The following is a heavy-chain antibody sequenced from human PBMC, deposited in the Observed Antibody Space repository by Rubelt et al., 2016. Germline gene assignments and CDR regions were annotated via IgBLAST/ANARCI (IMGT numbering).Heavy chain of an antibody. V-gene: IGHV3-48*04. Sequence: SGGGLAQPGGSLRLSCAVSGFTFSTTHMNWVRQAPGKGLEWVSYIGTRPDIIYYADSVKGRFTIFRDNAKNSLYLQMDNLRVEDTGVYYCARGFGWVSSSSEDYFDYWGQGTLVTVSS. J-gene: IGHJ4*02. CDR1: GFTFSTTH. CDR3: ARGFGWVSSSSEDYFDY. D-gene: IGHD6-13*01. CDR2: IGTRPDII.